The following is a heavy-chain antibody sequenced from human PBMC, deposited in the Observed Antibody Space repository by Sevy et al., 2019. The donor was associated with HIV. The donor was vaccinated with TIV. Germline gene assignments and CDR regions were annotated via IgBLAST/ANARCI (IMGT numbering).Heavy chain of an antibody. CDR3: ARDSAVIPRGLVY. D-gene: IGHD3-9*01. Sequence: SETLSLTCTVSGGSISSYFWTWIREPPGKGLEWIGNVYYSGTTNYNPSLKSRVTMSLDTSKNQFSLDLTSVTAADTAVYYCARDSAVIPRGLVYXGQGAQVTVSS. CDR2: VYYSGTT. V-gene: IGHV4-59*13. J-gene: IGHJ4*02. CDR1: GGSISSYF.